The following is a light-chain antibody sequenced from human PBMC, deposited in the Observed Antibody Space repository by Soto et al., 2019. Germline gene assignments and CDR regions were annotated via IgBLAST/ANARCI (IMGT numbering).Light chain of an antibody. Sequence: DIQMTQSPSTLSASVGDRVTITCRASQSISSWLAWYQQKPGKAPKLLIYKASSLESGVTSRFSGSGSGTEFTLTISSLQTDDFATYYCQQYNSYPYTFGQGIKLEIK. J-gene: IGKJ2*01. CDR2: KAS. V-gene: IGKV1-5*03. CDR3: QQYNSYPYT. CDR1: QSISSW.